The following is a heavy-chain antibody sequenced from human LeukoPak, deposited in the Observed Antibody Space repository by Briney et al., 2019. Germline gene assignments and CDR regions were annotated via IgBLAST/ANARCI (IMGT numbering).Heavy chain of an antibody. CDR3: ARAYTPQLAVAGPY. J-gene: IGHJ4*02. V-gene: IGHV1-18*04. CDR2: ISAYNGNT. D-gene: IGHD6-19*01. Sequence: ASVKVSCKASGYTFTSYGISWVRQAPGQGLEWMGWISAYNGNTNYAQKLQGRVTITTDTSTSTAYMELRSLRSDDTAVYYCARAYTPQLAVAGPYWGQGTLVTVSS. CDR1: GYTFTSYG.